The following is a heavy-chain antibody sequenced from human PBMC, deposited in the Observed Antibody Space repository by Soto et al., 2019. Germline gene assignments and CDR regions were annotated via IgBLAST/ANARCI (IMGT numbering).Heavy chain of an antibody. J-gene: IGHJ6*02. Sequence: EVQLVESGGGLVQPGGSLRLSCAASGLIFSDYHMDWVRQAPGKGLEWVGRIRRKANSYTTEYAASVKGRFTISRDDSKNSLYLQMNSLKSEDTAVYYCAMLGGWSGGSSGMDVGGQGTTVTVSS. CDR2: IRRKANSYTT. CDR3: AMLGGWSGGSSGMDV. CDR1: GLIFSDYH. D-gene: IGHD6-19*01. V-gene: IGHV3-72*01.